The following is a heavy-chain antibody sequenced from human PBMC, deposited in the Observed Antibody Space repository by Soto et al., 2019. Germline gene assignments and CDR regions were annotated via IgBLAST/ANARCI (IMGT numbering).Heavy chain of an antibody. V-gene: IGHV4-4*07. D-gene: IGHD3-16*01. Sequence: NPSETLSLTCTVSDGSISDYYWSWIRQPAGKGLEWIGRIFASGSTNYNPSLKSRVTMSVDTSKNQFSLRLSSVTAADTAVHYCARDGGRLMIASIDVWGRGTTVTVSS. CDR1: DGSISDYY. J-gene: IGHJ6*02. CDR3: ARDGGRLMIASIDV. CDR2: IFASGST.